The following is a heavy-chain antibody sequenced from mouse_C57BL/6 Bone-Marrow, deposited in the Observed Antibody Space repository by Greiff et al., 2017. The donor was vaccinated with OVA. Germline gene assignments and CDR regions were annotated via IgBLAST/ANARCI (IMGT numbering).Heavy chain of an antibody. V-gene: IGHV5-4*03. CDR1: GFTFSSYA. D-gene: IGHD2-14*01. CDR3: ARGTLYAMDY. J-gene: IGHJ4*01. Sequence: EVKLQESGGGLVKPGGSLKLSCAASGFTFSSYAMSWVRQTPEKRLEWVATISDGGSYTYYPDNVKGRFTISRDNAKNILYLRMSHLKSEDTAMYYCARGTLYAMDYWGQGTSVTVSS. CDR2: ISDGGSYT.